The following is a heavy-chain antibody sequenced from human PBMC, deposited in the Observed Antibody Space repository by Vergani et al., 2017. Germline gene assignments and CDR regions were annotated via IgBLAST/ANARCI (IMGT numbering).Heavy chain of an antibody. V-gene: IGHV4-34*12. J-gene: IGHJ5*02. CDR2: IFHSGNT. D-gene: IGHD3-16*01. CDR1: GGSFSGYY. CDR3: ARHLGQFTASPNWFDP. Sequence: QVQLQQWGAGLLKPSETLSLTCAVYGGSFSGYYWSWIRQPPGKGLEWIGSIFHSGNTFYNPSLKSRVTISIDTSKNQFSLKLTSVTAADTALYYCARHLGQFTASPNWFDPWGLGTLVTVSS.